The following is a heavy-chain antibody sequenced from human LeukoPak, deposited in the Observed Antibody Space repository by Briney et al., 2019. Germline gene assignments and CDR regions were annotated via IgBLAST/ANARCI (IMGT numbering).Heavy chain of an antibody. D-gene: IGHD7-27*01. CDR1: GDSFSSNSAS. J-gene: IGHJ4*02. CDR3: ARSHNWGFDD. CDR2: TKYRSKWYN. Sequence: SQTLSLTCALSGDSFSSNSASWNWIRQSPSRGLEWLGKTKYRSKWYNDYAVSLNGRLTVNPDTSKNQFSLQLKSVTPEDTAIYYCARSHNWGFDDWGQGTLVTVSS. V-gene: IGHV6-1*01.